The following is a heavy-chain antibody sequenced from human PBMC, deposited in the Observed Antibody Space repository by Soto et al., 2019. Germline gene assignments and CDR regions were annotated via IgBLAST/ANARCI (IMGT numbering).Heavy chain of an antibody. CDR1: GFTFSSYS. CDR3: ARDLGYGSGSYYSDY. D-gene: IGHD3-10*01. Sequence: EVQLVESGGGLVKPGGSLRLSCAASGFTFSSYSMNWVRQAPGKGLEWVSSISSSSSYIYYADSVKGRFTISRDNAKNSLYLQMNSLRAEDTAVYYCARDLGYGSGSYYSDYWGQGTLVTVSS. CDR2: ISSSSSYI. V-gene: IGHV3-21*01. J-gene: IGHJ4*02.